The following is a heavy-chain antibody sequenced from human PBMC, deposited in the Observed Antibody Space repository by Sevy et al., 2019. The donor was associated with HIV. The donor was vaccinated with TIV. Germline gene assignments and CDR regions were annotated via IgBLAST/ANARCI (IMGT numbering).Heavy chain of an antibody. CDR3: ARGDYYGSLYYFDY. Sequence: GGSLRLSCAASGFTFNYHFMNWVRQVPGKGLEWVSYISSASSYINYSDSVKGRFTISRDNAKNLVFLEMNNLRHEDTAVYFCARGDYYGSLYYFDYWGQGTLVTVSS. V-gene: IGHV3-21*01. CDR1: GFTFNYHF. J-gene: IGHJ4*02. D-gene: IGHD3-10*01. CDR2: ISSASSYI.